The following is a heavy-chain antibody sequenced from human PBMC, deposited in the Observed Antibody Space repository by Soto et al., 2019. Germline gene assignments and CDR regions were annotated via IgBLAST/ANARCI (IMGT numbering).Heavy chain of an antibody. V-gene: IGHV1-69*05. CDR3: ARSRDYSFDY. Sequence: GASVKVSCKASGGTFSSYAISWVRQAPGQGLEWMGGIIPIFGTANYAQKFQGRVTMTRDTSTSTVYMELSSLRSEDTAVYYCARSRDYSFDYWGQGTLVTVSS. CDR1: GGTFSSYA. J-gene: IGHJ4*02. CDR2: IIPIFGTA.